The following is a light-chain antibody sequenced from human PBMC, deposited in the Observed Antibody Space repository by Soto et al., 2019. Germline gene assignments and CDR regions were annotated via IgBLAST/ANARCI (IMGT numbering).Light chain of an antibody. CDR1: QSVTSNY. V-gene: IGKV3-20*01. Sequence: EVVLTQSPGTLSSSPGERATLSCRSSQSVTSNYLAWYQQKRGQAPRLLIWGASIRATGLPDRFSGGGSGTDFTLTISRLEAEDSAVYYCQQYGSSPGTFGQGTKVDIK. CDR3: QQYGSSPGT. J-gene: IGKJ1*01. CDR2: GAS.